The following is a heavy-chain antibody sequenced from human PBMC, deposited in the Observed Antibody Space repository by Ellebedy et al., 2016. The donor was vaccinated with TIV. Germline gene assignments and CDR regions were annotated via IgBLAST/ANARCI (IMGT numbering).Heavy chain of an antibody. V-gene: IGHV1-18*04. CDR2: ISPFNSNS. D-gene: IGHD5-24*01. Sequence: AASVKVSCKTSGYTFTSYGISWVRQAPGQGLEWMAWISPFNSNSKYTPSLHDRVTVTTDRSTTPVYMELRSLRSDDTAVYYCARGAMALSWGQGTLVTVSS. J-gene: IGHJ5*02. CDR1: GYTFTSYG. CDR3: ARGAMALS.